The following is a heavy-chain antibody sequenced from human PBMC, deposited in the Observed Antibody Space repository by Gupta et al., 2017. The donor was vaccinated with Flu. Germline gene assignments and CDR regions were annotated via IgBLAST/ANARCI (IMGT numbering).Heavy chain of an antibody. Sequence: EVQLVESGGGLVKPGGSRGLSCAASGSTLSRYRMNWRRKAPGKGLEGVSSISSSSDYIYYVDSVKGRFTISRDNAKNSLYLQMNSLRAEDTAVYYCARGLLGYCSGSSCSEYFQHWGQGTLVTVSS. CDR2: ISSSSDYI. J-gene: IGHJ1*01. V-gene: IGHV3-21*01. D-gene: IGHD2-15*01. CDR3: ARGLLGYCSGSSCSEYFQH. CDR1: GSTLSRYR.